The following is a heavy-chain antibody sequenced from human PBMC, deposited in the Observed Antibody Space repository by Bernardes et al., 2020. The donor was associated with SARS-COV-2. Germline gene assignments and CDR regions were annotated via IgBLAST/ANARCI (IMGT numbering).Heavy chain of an antibody. CDR2: IYTSGIT. J-gene: IGHJ2*01. Sequence: SEPLSLTCTVSGASISSGRSYWSWLRQPAGKGLEWIGRIYTSGITNYNPSDPSLKSRVTISVDTSKNQFSLKLSSVTAADTAVYYCATESGRYGSGTYFDFWGRGTLVTVSS. V-gene: IGHV4-61*02. CDR1: GASISSGRSY. D-gene: IGHD3-10*01. CDR3: ATESGRYGSGTYFDF.